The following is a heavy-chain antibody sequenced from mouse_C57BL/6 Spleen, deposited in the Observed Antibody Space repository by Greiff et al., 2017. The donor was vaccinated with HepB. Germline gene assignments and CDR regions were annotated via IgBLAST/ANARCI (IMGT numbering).Heavy chain of an antibody. CDR1: GFTFSDYY. J-gene: IGHJ4*01. CDR2: ISNGGGST. CDR3: ARGAGTGARDY. D-gene: IGHD4-1*01. Sequence: EVQLVESGGGLVQPGGSLKLSCAASGFTFSDYYMYWVRQTPEKRLEWVAYISNGGGSTYYPDTVKGRFTISRDNAKNTLYLQMSRRKSEDTAMYYCARGAGTGARDYWGQGTSVTVAS. V-gene: IGHV5-12*01.